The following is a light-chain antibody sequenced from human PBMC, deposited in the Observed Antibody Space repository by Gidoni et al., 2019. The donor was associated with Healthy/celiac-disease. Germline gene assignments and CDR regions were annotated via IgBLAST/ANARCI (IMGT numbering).Light chain of an antibody. CDR2: GAS. V-gene: IGKV3-20*01. CDR3: QQYGSSLL. J-gene: IGKJ3*01. Sequence: EIVLTQSPGTLSLSPGERATLSCRASQSVSSSYLAWYQQKPGQAPRLLIYGASSRATGIPDRFSGSGSGTDFTLTISRLEAEDFAVYYCQQYGSSLLFXPXTKVDIK. CDR1: QSVSSSY.